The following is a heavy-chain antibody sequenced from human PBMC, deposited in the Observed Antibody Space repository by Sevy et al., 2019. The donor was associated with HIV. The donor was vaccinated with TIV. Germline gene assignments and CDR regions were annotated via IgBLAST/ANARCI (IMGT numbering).Heavy chain of an antibody. V-gene: IGHV3-53*01. CDR2: FYNGDRT. Sequence: GGSLRLSCAATGFTVTSNYMSWARQGPGKALWCVSGFYNGDRTQYGDSVKGRFTISRDKSNNTLYLQMDSLRAEDTAVYYCAREAGSSSFDYWGQGTLVTVSS. D-gene: IGHD6-13*01. J-gene: IGHJ4*02. CDR1: GFTVTSNY. CDR3: AREAGSSSFDY.